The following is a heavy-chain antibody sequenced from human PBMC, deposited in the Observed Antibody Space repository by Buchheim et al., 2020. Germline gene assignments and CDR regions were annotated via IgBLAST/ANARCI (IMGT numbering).Heavy chain of an antibody. Sequence: QVRLQESGPGLVKPSETLSLTCTVSGDSINSYYWSWIRQPPGKGLEWIGYISYSGSTHYDPSLKSRVTISEDRSTNQFSLKLSSVTAADTAVYYCANSYSLYYFDYWGQGAL. D-gene: IGHD2-21*02. CDR3: ANSYSLYYFDY. CDR1: GDSINSYY. CDR2: ISYSGST. J-gene: IGHJ4*02. V-gene: IGHV4-59*01.